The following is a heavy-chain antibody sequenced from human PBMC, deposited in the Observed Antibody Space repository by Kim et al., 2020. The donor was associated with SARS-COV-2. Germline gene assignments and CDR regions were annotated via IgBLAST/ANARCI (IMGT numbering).Heavy chain of an antibody. CDR2: ISSSSSYI. J-gene: IGHJ3*02. Sequence: GGSLRLSCAASGFTFSSYSMNWVRQAPGKGLEWVSSISSSSSYIYYADSVKGRFTISRDNAKNSLYLQMNSLRAEDTAVYYCAREDGYNFGGLYDAFDIWGQGTMVTVSS. CDR3: AREDGYNFGGLYDAFDI. D-gene: IGHD5-12*01. CDR1: GFTFSSYS. V-gene: IGHV3-21*01.